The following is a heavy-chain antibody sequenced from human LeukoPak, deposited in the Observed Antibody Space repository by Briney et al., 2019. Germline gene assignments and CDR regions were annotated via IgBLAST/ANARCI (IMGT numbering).Heavy chain of an antibody. V-gene: IGHV3-11*04. CDR1: GFTFSDYY. CDR2: ISSSAITI. CDR3: AKVQEYYDFWSGYFI. Sequence: GGSLRLSCAASGFTFSDYYMSWIRQAPGKGLEWVSYISSSAITIYYADSVKGRFTISRDNAKNSLYLQMNSLRAEDTAVYYCAKVQEYYDFWSGYFIWGQGTLVTVSS. J-gene: IGHJ4*02. D-gene: IGHD3-3*01.